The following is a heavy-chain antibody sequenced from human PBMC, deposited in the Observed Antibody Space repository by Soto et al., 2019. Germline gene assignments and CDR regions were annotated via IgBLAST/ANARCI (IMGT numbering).Heavy chain of an antibody. Sequence: QVTLKESGPGLVKPTGTLTLTCTVSGFSLSNGRVGVSWIRQPPGKTLQCLAHIFSNGEKSYNSSLRNRLTISEDTSKSQVVLTVTNMDPVDTGTYYCARVVRPRTYGFNTWFDTWGPGTLVTVSS. CDR3: ARVVRPRTYGFNTWFDT. CDR2: IFSNGEK. D-gene: IGHD4-17*01. CDR1: GFSLSNGRVG. V-gene: IGHV2-26*01. J-gene: IGHJ5*02.